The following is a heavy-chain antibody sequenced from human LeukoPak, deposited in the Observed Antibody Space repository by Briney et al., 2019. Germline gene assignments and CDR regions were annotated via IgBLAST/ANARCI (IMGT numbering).Heavy chain of an antibody. Sequence: GASVKVSCKASGYTFTSYGISWVRQAPGQGLEWMGWISAYNGNTNYAQKLQGRVTMTTDTSTSTAYMELRSLRSDDTAVYYCARVAASGWYDPLWFDPWGQGTLVTVSS. D-gene: IGHD6-19*01. CDR3: ARVAASGWYDPLWFDP. CDR1: GYTFTSYG. V-gene: IGHV1-18*01. CDR2: ISAYNGNT. J-gene: IGHJ5*02.